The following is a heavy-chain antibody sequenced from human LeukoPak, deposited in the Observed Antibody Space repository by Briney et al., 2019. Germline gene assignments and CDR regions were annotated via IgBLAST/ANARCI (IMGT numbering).Heavy chain of an antibody. CDR3: ARGFGITGTNWFDP. CDR2: IYYGGST. CDR1: GGSISSGGYY. D-gene: IGHD1-20*01. V-gene: IGHV4-31*03. Sequence: SQTLSLTCTVSGGSISSGGYYWSWIRQHPGKGLEWIGYIYYGGSTYYNPSLKSRVTMSVDTSKNQFSLKLSSVTAADTAVYYCARGFGITGTNWFDPWGQGTLVTVSS. J-gene: IGHJ5*02.